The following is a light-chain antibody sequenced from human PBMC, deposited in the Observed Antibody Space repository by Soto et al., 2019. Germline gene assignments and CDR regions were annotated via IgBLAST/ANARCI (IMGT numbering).Light chain of an antibody. V-gene: IGLV2-14*01. Sequence: QSALTQPASVSGSPGQSITISCTGTSSDVGGYNYVSWYQQHPDKAPKLMIFEVSYRPLGVSSRFSASKSGNTASLTISGLQAEDESDYYCSSYTSNNSLVFGTGTKVTVL. J-gene: IGLJ1*01. CDR1: SSDVGGYNY. CDR2: EVS. CDR3: SSYTSNNSLV.